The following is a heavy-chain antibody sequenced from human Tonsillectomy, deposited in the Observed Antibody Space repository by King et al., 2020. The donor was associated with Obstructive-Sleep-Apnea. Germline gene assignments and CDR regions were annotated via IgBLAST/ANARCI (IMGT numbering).Heavy chain of an antibody. CDR1: GFTFSSYS. J-gene: IGHJ3*02. CDR3: ARETAFGDAFDI. V-gene: IGHV3-48*04. Sequence: VQLVESGGGLVQPGGSLRLSCAASGFTFSSYSMNWVRQAPGKGLEWGSYISSSSSNIYYADSVKGRFTISRDNAKNSLYLQMNSLRAEDTAVYYCARETAFGDAFDIWGQGTMVTVSS. CDR2: ISSSSSNI. D-gene: IGHD2/OR15-2a*01.